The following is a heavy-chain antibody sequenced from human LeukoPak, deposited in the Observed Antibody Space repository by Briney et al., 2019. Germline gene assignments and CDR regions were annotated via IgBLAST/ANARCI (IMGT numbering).Heavy chain of an antibody. CDR2: INHSGST. Sequence: PSETLSLTCAVYGGSFSGYYWIWIRQPPGKGLEWTGEINHSGSTNDNPSLKSRVTISVDTSKNQFSLKLSSVTAADTAVYYCARHRIYYDSSGYYQDYWGQGTLVTVSS. CDR3: ARHRIYYDSSGYYQDY. J-gene: IGHJ4*02. V-gene: IGHV4-34*01. D-gene: IGHD3-22*01. CDR1: GGSFSGYY.